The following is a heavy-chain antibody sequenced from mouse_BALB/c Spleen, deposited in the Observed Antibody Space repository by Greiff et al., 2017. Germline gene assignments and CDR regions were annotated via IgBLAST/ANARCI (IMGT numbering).Heavy chain of an antibody. CDR2: IDPANGNT. Sequence: VQLQQSGAELVKPGASVKLSCTASGFNIKDTYMHWVKQRPEQGLEWIGRIDPANGNTKYDPKFQGKATITADTSSNTAYLQLSSLTSEDTAVYYCAKEERYDGYFDYWGQGTTLTVSS. CDR1: GFNIKDTY. CDR3: AKEERYDGYFDY. D-gene: IGHD2-14*01. J-gene: IGHJ2*01. V-gene: IGHV14-3*02.